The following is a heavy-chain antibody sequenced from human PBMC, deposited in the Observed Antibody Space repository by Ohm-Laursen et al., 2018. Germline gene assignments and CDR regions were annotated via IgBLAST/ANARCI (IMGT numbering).Heavy chain of an antibody. Sequence: SDTLSLTCFVSGGSISTYYWSWIRQSAGKGLEWIGRIHASGSTNYNPSLKSRVSLSHDTSKNQFSLEMTSVTAADTAVYYCARDARVAGTSDAFEYWGQGTLVTVTS. CDR3: ARDARVAGTSDAFEY. D-gene: IGHD1-7*01. CDR1: GGSISTYY. CDR2: IHASGST. V-gene: IGHV4-4*07. J-gene: IGHJ4*02.